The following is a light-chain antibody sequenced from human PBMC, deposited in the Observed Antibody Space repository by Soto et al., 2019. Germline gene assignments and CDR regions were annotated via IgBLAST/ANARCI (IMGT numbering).Light chain of an antibody. J-gene: IGLJ1*01. CDR3: CSYAGSYTLGV. V-gene: IGLV2-11*01. Sequence: QSALTQPRSVSGSPGQSVTISCTGTSSDVGGYNYVSWYQQHPGKAPKLMIYDVSKRPSGVPDRFSGSKSGNTASLTISGLQAEDEADYYCCSYAGSYTLGVFGTGPKLTVL. CDR2: DVS. CDR1: SSDVGGYNY.